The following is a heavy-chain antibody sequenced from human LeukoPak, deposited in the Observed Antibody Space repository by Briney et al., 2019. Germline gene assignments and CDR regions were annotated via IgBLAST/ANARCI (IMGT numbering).Heavy chain of an antibody. CDR1: GYTFTGYY. J-gene: IGHJ6*02. D-gene: IGHD3-9*01. Sequence: ASVNVSCKASGYTFTGYYMHWVRQAPGQGLEWMGWINPNSGGTNYAQKFQGRVTMTRDTSISTAYMELSRLRSDDTAVYYCARPVTIFDYYGMDVWGQGTTVTVSS. CDR2: INPNSGGT. V-gene: IGHV1-2*02. CDR3: ARPVTIFDYYGMDV.